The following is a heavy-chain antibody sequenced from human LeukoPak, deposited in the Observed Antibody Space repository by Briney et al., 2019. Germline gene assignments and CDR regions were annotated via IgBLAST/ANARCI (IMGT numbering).Heavy chain of an antibody. D-gene: IGHD1-26*01. Sequence: GGSLRLSCAASGFTFSSYAMSWVRQAPGKGLEWVSAISGSGGSTYYADSVKGRFTISRDNSKNTLYLQMNSLRAEDTAVYYCAKDRIWELLPYYLEHWGQGTLVTVSS. V-gene: IGHV3-23*01. CDR1: GFTFSSYA. CDR3: AKDRIWELLPYYLEH. J-gene: IGHJ4*02. CDR2: ISGSGGST.